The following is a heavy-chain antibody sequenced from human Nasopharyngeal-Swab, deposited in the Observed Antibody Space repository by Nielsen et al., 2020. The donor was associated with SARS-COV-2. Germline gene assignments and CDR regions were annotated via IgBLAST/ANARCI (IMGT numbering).Heavy chain of an antibody. CDR2: ISGSGSVA. CDR3: AKGGVSVYGDSYYFDF. Sequence: GGSLRLSCAASGFTFDTFGMTWSRKAPGKGLGWVSRISGSGSVAYYADSVKGRFTISRDNSKNAVYLQMNSMRAEDSAVYYCAKGGVSVYGDSYYFDFWGQGTLVTVSS. D-gene: IGHD4-17*01. CDR1: GFTFDTFG. J-gene: IGHJ4*02. V-gene: IGHV3-23*01.